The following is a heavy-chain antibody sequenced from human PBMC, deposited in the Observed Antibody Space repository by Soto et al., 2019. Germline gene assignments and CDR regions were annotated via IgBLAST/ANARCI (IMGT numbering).Heavy chain of an antibody. CDR2: IRFDGSNE. J-gene: IGHJ4*02. Sequence: QEQLVESGGGVVQPGTSLRLSCAVPGGIFHGYGMHWVRHAPGKGLEWVAIIRFDGSNEEYADSVKGRFTISRDNSKNTLYLQMNTLGAEDTAVYYCARDGIGGTVFRGYLDYWGRGTVVTVSS. CDR3: ARDGIGGTVFRGYLDY. D-gene: IGHD1-1*01. V-gene: IGHV3-33*01. CDR1: GGIFHGYG.